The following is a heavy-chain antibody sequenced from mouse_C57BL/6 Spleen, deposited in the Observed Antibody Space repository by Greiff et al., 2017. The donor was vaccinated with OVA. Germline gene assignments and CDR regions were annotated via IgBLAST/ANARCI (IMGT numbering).Heavy chain of an antibody. Sequence: EVMLVESGGGLVKPGGSLKLSCAASGFTFSDYGMHWVRQAPEKGLEWVAYISSGSSTRDDGDTVKGRFTISRDNAENTLFLQMTSLRSEDTAMYYCAKAYYSWFAYWGQGTLVTVSA. CDR2: ISSGSSTR. D-gene: IGHD1-1*01. CDR3: AKAYYSWFAY. V-gene: IGHV5-17*01. CDR1: GFTFSDYG. J-gene: IGHJ3*01.